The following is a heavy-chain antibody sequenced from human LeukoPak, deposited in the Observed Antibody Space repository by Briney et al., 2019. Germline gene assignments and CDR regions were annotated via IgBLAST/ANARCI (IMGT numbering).Heavy chain of an antibody. CDR3: ARAPYCSSTSCYWFYNWFDP. CDR2: INPNSGGT. Sequence: ASVKVSCKASGYTFTGYYMHWVRQAPGQGLELMGWINPNSGGTNYAQKFQGRVTMTRDTSISTAYMELSRLRSDDTAVYYCARAPYCSSTSCYWFYNWFDPWGQGTLVTVSS. V-gene: IGHV1-2*02. J-gene: IGHJ5*02. D-gene: IGHD2-2*01. CDR1: GYTFTGYY.